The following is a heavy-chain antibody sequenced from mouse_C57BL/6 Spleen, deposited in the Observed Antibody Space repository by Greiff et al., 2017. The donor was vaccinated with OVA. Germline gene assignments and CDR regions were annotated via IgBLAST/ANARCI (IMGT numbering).Heavy chain of an antibody. CDR3: ARRGDYSYAMDY. CDR2: ISNLAYSI. V-gene: IGHV5-15*01. CDR1: GFTFSDYG. Sequence: EVKLMESGGGLVQPGGSLKLSCAASGFTFSDYGMAWVRQAPRQGPEWVAFISNLAYSIYYADTVTGRFTISRENAKNTLYLEMSSLRSEDTAMYYCARRGDYSYAMDYWGQGTSVTVSS. D-gene: IGHD1-1*01. J-gene: IGHJ4*01.